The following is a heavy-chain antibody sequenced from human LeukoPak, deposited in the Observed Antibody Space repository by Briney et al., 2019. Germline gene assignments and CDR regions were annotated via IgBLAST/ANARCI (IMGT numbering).Heavy chain of an antibody. CDR3: AREPIGWFGESYYFDY. D-gene: IGHD3-10*01. CDR2: ISSSGSTI. CDR1: GFTFSSYE. J-gene: IGHJ4*02. V-gene: IGHV3-48*03. Sequence: GGSLRLSCAASGFTFSSYEMNWVRQAPGKGLEWVSYISSSGSTIYYADSVKGRFTISRDNAKNSLYLQMNSLRAEDTAVYYCAREPIGWFGESYYFDYWGQGTLVTVSS.